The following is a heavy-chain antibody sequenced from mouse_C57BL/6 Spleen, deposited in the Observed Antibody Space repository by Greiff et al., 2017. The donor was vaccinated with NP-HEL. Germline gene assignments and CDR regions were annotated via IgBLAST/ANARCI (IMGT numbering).Heavy chain of an antibody. CDR2: ISDGGSYT. J-gene: IGHJ2*01. D-gene: IGHD1-1*01. V-gene: IGHV5-4*01. CDR1: GFTFSSYA. Sequence: EVQLVESGGGLVKPGGSLKLSCAASGFTFSSYAMSWVRQTPEKRLEWVATISDGGSYTYYPDNVKGRFTISRDNAKNNLYLQMSHLKSEDTAMYYCARGGGYYGSSFDYFDYWGQGTTLTVSS. CDR3: ARGGGYYGSSFDYFDY.